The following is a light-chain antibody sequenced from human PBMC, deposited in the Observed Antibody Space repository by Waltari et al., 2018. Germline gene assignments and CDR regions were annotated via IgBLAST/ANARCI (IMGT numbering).Light chain of an antibody. CDR1: SSDVGGYTY. V-gene: IGLV2-11*01. Sequence: QSALTQPRSVSGSPGQSVTISCTGTSSDVGGYTYVSWYQQHPGKAPELMLFDVNKRPSGVPDRFSGSKSGNTASLTISGLQAEDEADYYCSSYAGSYTVLFGGGTKLTVL. CDR3: SSYAGSYTVL. J-gene: IGLJ2*01. CDR2: DVN.